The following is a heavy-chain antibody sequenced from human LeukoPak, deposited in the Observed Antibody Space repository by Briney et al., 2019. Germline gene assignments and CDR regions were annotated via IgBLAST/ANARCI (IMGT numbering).Heavy chain of an antibody. CDR3: ASVLYCGADCYSGRYFFDY. D-gene: IGHD2-21*02. CDR1: GYTFTSYD. Sequence: ASVKVSCKASGYTFTSYDMHWVRQAPGEGLEWMGIINPSGDSTSYAQKFQGRVTMTRDTSTSTVYMELSSLRSEDTAVYYCASVLYCGADCYSGRYFFDYWGQGTLVTVSS. V-gene: IGHV1-46*01. J-gene: IGHJ4*02. CDR2: INPSGDST.